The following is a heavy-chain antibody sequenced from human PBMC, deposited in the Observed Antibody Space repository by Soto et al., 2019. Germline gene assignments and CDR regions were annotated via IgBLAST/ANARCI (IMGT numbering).Heavy chain of an antibody. CDR2: ISGSGGST. CDR3: AKDRVDVDIVATMYYYYYGMDV. V-gene: IGHV3-23*01. CDR1: GFTFSSYA. J-gene: IGHJ6*02. D-gene: IGHD5-12*01. Sequence: GESLKISCAASGFTFSSYAMSWVRQAPGKGLEWVSAISGSGGSTYYADSVKGRFTISRDNSKNTLYLQMNSLRAEDTAVYYCAKDRVDVDIVATMYYYYYGMDVWGQGTTVTVSS.